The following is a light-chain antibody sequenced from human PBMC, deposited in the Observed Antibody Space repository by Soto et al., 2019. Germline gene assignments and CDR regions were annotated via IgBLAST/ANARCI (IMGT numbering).Light chain of an antibody. J-gene: IGLJ1*01. CDR3: SSYISSSLLD. Sequence: QSALTQPASVSGSPGQSITISCTGTSSDVGGYNYVSWYQQHPGKAPKLMIYDVSNRPSGVSNRFSGSKSGNTASLTISGLQAEDEADYYCSSYISSSLLDFGTGTKLTVL. CDR2: DVS. CDR1: SSDVGGYNY. V-gene: IGLV2-14*01.